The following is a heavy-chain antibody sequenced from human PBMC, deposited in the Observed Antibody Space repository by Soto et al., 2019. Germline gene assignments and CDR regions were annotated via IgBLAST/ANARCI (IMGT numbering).Heavy chain of an antibody. CDR3: ARFFGSGFDY. CDR1: GCSLTGYA. V-gene: IGHV3-48*02. Sequence: GGSLRLSCEVSGCSLTGYAMHWVRQAPGKGLEWVADISDSGNTEYYADSVKGRFTISRDNAKTSLYLQMDSLRNEDTAVYYCARFFGSGFDYWGQGTLVTVSS. CDR2: ISDSGNTE. D-gene: IGHD6-19*01. J-gene: IGHJ4*02.